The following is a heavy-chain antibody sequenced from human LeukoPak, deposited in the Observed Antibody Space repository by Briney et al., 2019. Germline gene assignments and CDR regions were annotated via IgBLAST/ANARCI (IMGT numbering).Heavy chain of an antibody. CDR3: ARVGLVATIEEDYFDN. Sequence: GGSLRLSCAASGFTFRIYWMSWVRQARGKGLEGVANIKQDGREKYCVDSAKGRFTISRDNAKNSLYLQMNSLRAEDTAVYYCARVGLVATIEEDYFDNWGQGTLVTVSS. D-gene: IGHD5-12*01. V-gene: IGHV3-7*01. J-gene: IGHJ4*02. CDR1: GFTFRIYW. CDR2: IKQDGREK.